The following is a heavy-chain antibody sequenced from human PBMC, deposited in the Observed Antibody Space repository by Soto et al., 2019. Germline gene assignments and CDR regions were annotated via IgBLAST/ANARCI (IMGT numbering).Heavy chain of an antibody. V-gene: IGHV3-48*01. CDR2: ISSSSSTI. CDR1: GFAFSNYW. D-gene: IGHD4-17*01. CDR3: AREGIYGDYRY. J-gene: IGHJ4*02. Sequence: GGSLRLSCVASGFAFSNYWMHWVRQAPGKGLEWVSYISSSSSTIYYADSVKGRFTISRDNAKNSLYLQMNSLRAEDTAVYYCAREGIYGDYRYWGQGTLVTVSS.